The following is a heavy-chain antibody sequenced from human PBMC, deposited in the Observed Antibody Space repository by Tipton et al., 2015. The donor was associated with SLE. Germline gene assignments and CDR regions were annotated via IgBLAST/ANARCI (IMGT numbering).Heavy chain of an antibody. CDR2: IYHSGST. CDR1: GGSFSGYY. V-gene: IGHV4-34*01. J-gene: IGHJ4*02. CDR3: ARARSLITGTTGGTFDY. D-gene: IGHD1-20*01. Sequence: GLVKPSETLSLTCAVYGGSFSGYYWSWIRQPPGKGLEWIGEIYHSGSTNYNPSLKSRVTISVDKSKNQFSLKLSSVTAADTAVYYCARARSLITGTTGGTFDYWGQGTLVTVSS.